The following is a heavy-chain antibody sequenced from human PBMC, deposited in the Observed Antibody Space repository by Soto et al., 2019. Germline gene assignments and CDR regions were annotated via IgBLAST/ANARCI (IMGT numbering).Heavy chain of an antibody. J-gene: IGHJ4*02. Sequence: SETLSLICSVSGGSISSNNYYWGWIRQPPGKGLEWIGSIFYGGSTYYNPSLMSRVTISADTSKNQFSLKLSSVTAADTAMYYCARQKGSIFEVVFVNWGQGTLVTVSS. V-gene: IGHV4-39*01. CDR3: ARQKGSIFEVVFVN. CDR1: GGSISSNNYY. CDR2: IFYGGST. D-gene: IGHD3-3*01.